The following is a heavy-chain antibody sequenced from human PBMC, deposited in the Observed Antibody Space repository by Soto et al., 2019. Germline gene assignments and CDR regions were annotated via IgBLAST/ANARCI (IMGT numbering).Heavy chain of an antibody. J-gene: IGHJ6*02. CDR3: ARQGFGPLHGLVDV. D-gene: IGHD3-10*01. V-gene: IGHV4-59*08. Sequence: QVQLQESGPGLVKPSETLSLSCTVSGGSINSYYWSWIRQSPGKRMEWIGYVHHSWGSSYNPSLRSRFAISLDPSKSQFSLKVTSVTATDPAVYYCARQGFGPLHGLVDVWGQGTTVTVSS. CDR1: GGSINSYY. CDR2: VHHSWGS.